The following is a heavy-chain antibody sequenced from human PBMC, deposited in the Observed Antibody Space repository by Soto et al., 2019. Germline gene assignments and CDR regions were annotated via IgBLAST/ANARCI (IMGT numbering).Heavy chain of an antibody. CDR2: IWYDGSNK. J-gene: IGHJ5*02. Sequence: PGGSLRLSCAASGFTFSSYGMHWVRQAPGKGLEWVAVIWYDGSNKYYADSVKGRFTISRDNSKNTLYLQMNSLRAEDTAMYYCTRVLGYGCGDHRFEPWGHATRVTVSS. D-gene: IGHD2-15*01. V-gene: IGHV3-33*01. CDR1: GFTFSSYG. CDR3: TRVLGYGCGDHRFEP.